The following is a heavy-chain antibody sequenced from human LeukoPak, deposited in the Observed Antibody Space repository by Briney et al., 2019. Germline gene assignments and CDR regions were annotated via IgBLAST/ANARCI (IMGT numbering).Heavy chain of an antibody. V-gene: IGHV3-64D*06. CDR1: GFTFSNSA. CDR2: ISANGGDT. CDR3: VKYSGFGYFFDY. Sequence: PGGSLRLSCSAPGFTFSNSAMYWVRQAPGKGQQYVSSISANGGDTYYADPVKGRLTISRDNSKSTLYLQMSSLRPEDTAVYYCVKYSGFGYFFDYWGQGTLVTVSS. J-gene: IGHJ4*02. D-gene: IGHD5-12*01.